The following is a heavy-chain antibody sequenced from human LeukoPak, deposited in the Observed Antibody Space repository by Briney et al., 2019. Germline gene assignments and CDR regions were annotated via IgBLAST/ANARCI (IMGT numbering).Heavy chain of an antibody. CDR2: ISSDGNTK. V-gene: IGHV3-30*18. D-gene: IGHD4/OR15-4a*01. CDR1: GFTFSSYS. CDR3: AKEGSANYLSFDH. J-gene: IGHJ4*02. Sequence: PGGSLRLSCAASGFTFSSYSMNWVRQAPGKGLEWVAVISSDGNTKYYSDSVKGRFTISRDNSKNVMSLQMDSLTREDTAVYYCAKEGSANYLSFDHWGQGTLVTVSS.